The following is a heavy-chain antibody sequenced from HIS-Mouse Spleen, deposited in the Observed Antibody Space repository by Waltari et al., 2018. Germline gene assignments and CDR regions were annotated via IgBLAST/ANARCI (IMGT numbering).Heavy chain of an antibody. CDR2: ISYDGSNK. CDR1: GFTFSSYA. V-gene: IGHV3-30-3*01. Sequence: QVQLVESGGGVVQPGRSLRLSCAASGFTFSSYAMHWVRQAPGKGLEWVAVISYDGSNKYYADSVQGRFTISRDNSKNTLYLQMNSLRAEDTAVYYCARGYSSSPTDYWGQGTLVTVSS. D-gene: IGHD6-13*01. J-gene: IGHJ4*02. CDR3: ARGYSSSPTDY.